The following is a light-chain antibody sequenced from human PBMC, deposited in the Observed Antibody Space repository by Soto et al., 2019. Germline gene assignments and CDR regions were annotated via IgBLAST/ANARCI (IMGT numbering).Light chain of an antibody. CDR3: RSYTSSSSLEV. V-gene: IGLV2-14*01. J-gene: IGLJ1*01. CDR1: SSDVGAYNY. CDR2: DVS. Sequence: QSALTQPASVSGSPGQRITISCTGTSSDVGAYNYVSWYQQHPGEAPKLLIYDVSNRPSGVSNRFSGSKSGTTASLTISGLQAEDEADYYCRSYTSSSSLEVFGAGTKLTVL.